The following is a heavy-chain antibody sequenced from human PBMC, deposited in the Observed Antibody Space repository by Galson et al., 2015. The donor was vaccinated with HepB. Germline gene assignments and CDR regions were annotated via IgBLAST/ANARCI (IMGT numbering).Heavy chain of an antibody. CDR3: AKSPGNYYDSSDY. D-gene: IGHD3-22*01. V-gene: IGHV3-30*18. CDR1: GFTFSSYG. CDR2: ISYDGSNK. J-gene: IGHJ4*02. Sequence: SLRLSCAASGFTFSSYGMHWVRQAPGKGLEWVAVISYDGSNKYYADSVKGRFTISRDNSKNTLYLQMNSLRAEDTAVYYCAKSPGNYYDSSDYWGQGTLVTVSS.